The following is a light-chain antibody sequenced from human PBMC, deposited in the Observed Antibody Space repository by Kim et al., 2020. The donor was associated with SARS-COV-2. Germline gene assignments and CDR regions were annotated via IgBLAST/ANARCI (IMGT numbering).Light chain of an antibody. CDR3: AAWDDSLNHYV. J-gene: IGLJ1*01. Sequence: GQRVTISCSGGTPNIASNTVNWYQQLPGLAPKLIIYSYSHRPSGVPYRFSGSKSGTSASLAITGLQPEDEAHYYCAAWDDSLNHYVFGTGTKVTVL. CDR2: SYS. V-gene: IGLV1-44*01. CDR1: TPNIASNT.